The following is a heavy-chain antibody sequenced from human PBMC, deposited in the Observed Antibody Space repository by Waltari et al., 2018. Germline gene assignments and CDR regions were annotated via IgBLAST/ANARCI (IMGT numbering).Heavy chain of an antibody. CDR1: GFIFTAFD. CDR3: AKTSRHSSAPVTPWALDS. Sequence: QVQLAESGGGVVQPGGSLRLSCAASGFIFTAFDMHWVRQPPGKGLEWLASIVFDGDKKYYADSLRGRFSISRDNSNSILYLQMSRLRPEDSALYYCAKTSRHSSAPVTPWALDSWGQGTLLTVSS. J-gene: IGHJ4*02. V-gene: IGHV3-30*02. CDR2: IVFDGDKK. D-gene: IGHD6-6*01.